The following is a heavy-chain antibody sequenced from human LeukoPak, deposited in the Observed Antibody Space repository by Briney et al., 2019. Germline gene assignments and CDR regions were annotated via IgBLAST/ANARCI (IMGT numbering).Heavy chain of an antibody. CDR2: IYPGDSDT. Sequence: HGESLKISCKGSGYSFTSYWIGWVRQMPGKGLEWMGIIYPGDSDTRYSPSFQGQVTISADKSISTAYLQWSGLKASDTAMYYCASRPFETTVVPWDFYWGQGTQVTVSS. J-gene: IGHJ4*02. CDR1: GYSFTSYW. CDR3: ASRPFETTVVPWDFY. D-gene: IGHD4-23*01. V-gene: IGHV5-51*01.